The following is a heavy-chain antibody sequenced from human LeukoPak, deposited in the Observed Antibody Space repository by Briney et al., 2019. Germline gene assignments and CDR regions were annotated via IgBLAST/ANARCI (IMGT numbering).Heavy chain of an antibody. CDR2: IKQDGSET. J-gene: IGHJ4*02. Sequence: GGSLRLSCAGSGFTFSHFWMTWVRQAPGKGLEWVAIIKQDGSETYYVDSVKGRFTISRDNAKNSVYLQMNSLRAEDTAVYYCAGDRGWLIASWGQGTLVTVSS. V-gene: IGHV3-7*01. CDR3: AGDRGWLIAS. D-gene: IGHD6-19*01. CDR1: GFTFSHFW.